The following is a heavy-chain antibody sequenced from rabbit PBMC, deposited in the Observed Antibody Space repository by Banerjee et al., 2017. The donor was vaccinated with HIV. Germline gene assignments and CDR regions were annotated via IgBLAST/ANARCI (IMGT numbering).Heavy chain of an antibody. Sequence: QSLEESGGDLVKPGASLTLTCTASGFSFSSSYWICWVRQAPGKGLEWIGCINTGSGSTYYASWAKGRFTISKTSSTTVTLQMTSLTAADTATYFCARDHPYAAYGGHGYADLWGPGTLVTVS. CDR2: INTGSGST. D-gene: IGHD6-1*01. J-gene: IGHJ4*01. V-gene: IGHV1S40*01. CDR1: GFSFSSSYW. CDR3: ARDHPYAAYGGHGYADL.